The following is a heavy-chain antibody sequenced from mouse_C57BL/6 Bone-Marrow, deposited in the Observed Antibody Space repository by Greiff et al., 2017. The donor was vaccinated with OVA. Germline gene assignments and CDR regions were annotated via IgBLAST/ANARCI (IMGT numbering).Heavy chain of an antibody. D-gene: IGHD1-1*01. CDR3: AREGGITTAR. CDR1: GYTFTSYW. CDR2: IYPSDSET. V-gene: IGHV1-61*01. Sequence: QVQLQQPGAELVRPGSSVKLSCKASGYTFTSYWMDWVKQRPGQGLEWIGNIYPSDSETHYNQKFKDKATLTVDKSSSTAYMQRSSLTSEDSAVYYCAREGGITTARWGQGTTLTVSS. J-gene: IGHJ2*01.